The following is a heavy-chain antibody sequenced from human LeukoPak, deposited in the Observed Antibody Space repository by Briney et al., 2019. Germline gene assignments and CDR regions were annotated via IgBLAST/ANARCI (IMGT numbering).Heavy chain of an antibody. Sequence: PSETLSLTCAVYGGSFSGYYWSWIRQPPGKGLEWIGEINHSGSTNYNPSLKSRVTISVDTSKNQFSLKLSSVTAADTAVYYCARPGDFWSGYYTYWGQGTLVTVSS. CDR1: GGSFSGYY. J-gene: IGHJ4*02. CDR2: INHSGST. V-gene: IGHV4-34*01. CDR3: ARPGDFWSGYYTY. D-gene: IGHD3-3*01.